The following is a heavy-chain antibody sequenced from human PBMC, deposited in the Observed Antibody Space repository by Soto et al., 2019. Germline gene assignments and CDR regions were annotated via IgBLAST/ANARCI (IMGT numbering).Heavy chain of an antibody. V-gene: IGHV3-23*01. CDR3: ANTRTDNDYGDLWYFQH. CDR2: ISGSGGST. D-gene: IGHD4-17*01. CDR1: GFTFSSYA. J-gene: IGHJ1*01. Sequence: GGSLRLSCAASGFTFSSYAMSWVRQAPGKGLEWVSAISGSGGSTYYADSVKGRFTISRDNSKNTLYLQMNSLRAEDTAVYYCANTRTDNDYGDLWYFQHWGQGTLVTVSS.